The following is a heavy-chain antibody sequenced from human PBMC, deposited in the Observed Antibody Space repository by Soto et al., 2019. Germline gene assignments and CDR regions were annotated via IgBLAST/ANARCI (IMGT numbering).Heavy chain of an antibody. D-gene: IGHD3-10*01. CDR2: ISYDGSNK. CDR1: GLTLNRYV. V-gene: IGHV3-30*18. Sequence: PSWSLRLSWTGSGLTLNRYVMHWVRPAPGKGLEWVAVISYDGSNKYYADSVKGRFTISRDNSKNTLYLQMNSLRAEDTAVYYCAKDRKSMVRGVPPNWFDPWGQGTLVTVSS. CDR3: AKDRKSMVRGVPPNWFDP. J-gene: IGHJ5*02.